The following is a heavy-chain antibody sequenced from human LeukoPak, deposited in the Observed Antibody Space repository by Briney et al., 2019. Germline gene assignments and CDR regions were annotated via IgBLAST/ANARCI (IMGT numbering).Heavy chain of an antibody. CDR2: IKSETDGGTT. V-gene: IGHV3-15*07. CDR1: GFTFSSAW. J-gene: IGHJ4*02. D-gene: IGHD3-16*01. CDR3: AREDGLGDFDY. Sequence: GGSLRLSCAASGFTFSSAWMNWVRQAPGKGLERVGRIKSETDGGTTDYAAPVKGRFTISRDNSKNTLYLQMNSLRAEDTAVYYCAREDGLGDFDYWGQGTLVTVSS.